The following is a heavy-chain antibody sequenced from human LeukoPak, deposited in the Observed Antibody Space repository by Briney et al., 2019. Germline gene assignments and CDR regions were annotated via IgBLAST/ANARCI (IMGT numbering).Heavy chain of an antibody. CDR2: ISAYNGNT. D-gene: IGHD6-19*01. J-gene: IGHJ5*02. Sequence: ASVKVSCKASGYTFTNYGFSWVRQAPGQGLEWMGWISAYNGNTNYAQKLQGRVTMTTDTSTSTAYMELRSLRSDDTAVYYCAREWEHSSVGWFDPWGQGTLVTVSS. CDR1: GYTFTNYG. V-gene: IGHV1-18*01. CDR3: AREWEHSSVGWFDP.